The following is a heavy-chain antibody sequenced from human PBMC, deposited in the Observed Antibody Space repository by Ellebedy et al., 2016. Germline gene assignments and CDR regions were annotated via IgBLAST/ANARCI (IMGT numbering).Heavy chain of an antibody. CDR2: INPSGGST. V-gene: IGHV1-46*01. Sequence: ASVKVSCKVSGYTLTELSIHWVRQAPGQGLEWTGIINPSGGSTSYAQKFQGRVTMTTDTSTSTAYMELRSLRSDDTAVYYCARDSRVTFGGLIVYFDFWGQGTLVTVSS. CDR3: ARDSRVTFGGLIVYFDF. J-gene: IGHJ4*02. CDR1: GYTLTELS. D-gene: IGHD3-16*02.